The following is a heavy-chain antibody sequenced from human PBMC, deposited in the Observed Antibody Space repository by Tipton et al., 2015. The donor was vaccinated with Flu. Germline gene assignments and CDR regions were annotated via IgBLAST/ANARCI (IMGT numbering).Heavy chain of an antibody. Sequence: SLRLSCAASGFTFSTYSMSWVRQAPGKGLEWVSSISSSGTYIYYADSVKGRFTVSRDNVKNSLYLQMNSLRAEDTAVYYCARVTNPHDWFDPWRQGILVTVAS. CDR2: ISSSGTYI. CDR1: GFTFSTYS. CDR3: ARVTNPHDWFDP. V-gene: IGHV3-21*01. J-gene: IGHJ5*02. D-gene: IGHD4-11*01.